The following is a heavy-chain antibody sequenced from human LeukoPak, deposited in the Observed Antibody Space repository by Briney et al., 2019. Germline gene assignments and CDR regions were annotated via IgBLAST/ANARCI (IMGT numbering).Heavy chain of an antibody. Sequence: PSETLSLTCAVSGGSISSGGYSWSWIRQPPGKGLEWIGYIYHSGSTYYNPSLKSRVTISVDTSKNQFSLKLSSVTAADTAVYYCARCRLESGSYYYFDYWGQGTLVTVSS. CDR1: GGSISSGGYS. D-gene: IGHD1-26*01. CDR2: IYHSGST. J-gene: IGHJ4*02. V-gene: IGHV4-30-2*02. CDR3: ARCRLESGSYYYFDY.